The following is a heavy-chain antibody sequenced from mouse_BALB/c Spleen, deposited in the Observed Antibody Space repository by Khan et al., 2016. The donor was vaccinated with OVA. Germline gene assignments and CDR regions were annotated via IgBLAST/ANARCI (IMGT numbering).Heavy chain of an antibody. Sequence: EVQLQKSGPGLVKPSQSLSLTCTVTGYSITSDFAWNWIRQFPGNKLEWMGYISSTGSTSYRPSLKSRISITRDTSKNQFFLHLNSVTAEDTATYYCARSLYYSDSYAMDYWGQGTSVTVSS. CDR1: GYSITSDFA. J-gene: IGHJ4*01. CDR2: ISSTGST. CDR3: ARSLYYSDSYAMDY. V-gene: IGHV3-2*02. D-gene: IGHD2-13*01.